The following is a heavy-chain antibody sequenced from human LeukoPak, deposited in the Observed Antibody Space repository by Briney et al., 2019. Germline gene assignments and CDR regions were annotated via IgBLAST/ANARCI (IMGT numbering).Heavy chain of an antibody. D-gene: IGHD5/OR15-5a*01. CDR1: GFTFSSYS. J-gene: IGHJ4*02. CDR2: ISSSGSYI. V-gene: IGHV3-21*01. Sequence: PGGSLRLSCVASGFTFSSYSMNWVRQAPGKGLEWVSSISSSGSYIYYADSMKGRFTISRDNAKNSLYLQMNSLRAEDTAVYYCARSCYSVTTCGDYWGQGTLVTVSS. CDR3: ARSCYSVTTCGDY.